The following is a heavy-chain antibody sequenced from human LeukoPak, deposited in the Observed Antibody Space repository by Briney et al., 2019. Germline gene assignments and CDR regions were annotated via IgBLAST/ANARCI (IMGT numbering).Heavy chain of an antibody. CDR2: IYYSGST. D-gene: IGHD2-8*01. J-gene: IGHJ4*02. Sequence: SETLSLTCTVSGGSISSYYWSWIRQPPGKGLEWIGYIYYSGSTNYNPSLKSRVTISVDTSKSQFSLKLSSVTAADTAVYYCASYQYCTNGVCYRAFDYWGQGTQVTVSS. CDR1: GGSISSYY. CDR3: ASYQYCTNGVCYRAFDY. V-gene: IGHV4-59*08.